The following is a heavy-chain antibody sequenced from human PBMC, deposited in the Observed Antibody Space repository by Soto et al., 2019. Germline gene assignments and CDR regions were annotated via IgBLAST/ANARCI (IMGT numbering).Heavy chain of an antibody. Sequence: QVQLVQSGAEVKKPGSSVKVSCKASGGTFSSYAISWVRQAPGQGLEWMGGIIPIFGTANYAQKFQGRVTITADKSTSTAYMELSSLRSEVTAVYYCASPQRHTRVGESWGAFDIWGQGTMVTVSS. CDR3: ASPQRHTRVGESWGAFDI. CDR1: GGTFSSYA. D-gene: IGHD3-10*01. V-gene: IGHV1-69*06. J-gene: IGHJ3*02. CDR2: IIPIFGTA.